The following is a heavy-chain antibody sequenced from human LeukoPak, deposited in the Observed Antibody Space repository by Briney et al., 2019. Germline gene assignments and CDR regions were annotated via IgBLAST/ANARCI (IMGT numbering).Heavy chain of an antibody. Sequence: ASVKVSCKASGGTFSSYAISWVRQAPGQGLEWMGGIIPIFGTANYAQKFQGRVAITADESTSTAYMELSSLRSEDTAVYYCARYSGYSYGALDYWGQGTLVTVSS. CDR3: ARYSGYSYGALDY. J-gene: IGHJ4*02. CDR1: GGTFSSYA. V-gene: IGHV1-69*13. D-gene: IGHD5-18*01. CDR2: IIPIFGTA.